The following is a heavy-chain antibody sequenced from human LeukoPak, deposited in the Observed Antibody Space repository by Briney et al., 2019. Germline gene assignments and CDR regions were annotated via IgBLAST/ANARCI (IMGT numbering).Heavy chain of an antibody. V-gene: IGHV1-69*04. CDR1: GGTFSGYA. CDR3: ATLEMATHWSNYFDY. CDR2: IIPILGIA. J-gene: IGHJ4*02. Sequence: SVKVSCKASGGTFSGYAISWVRQAPGQGLEWMGRIIPILGIANYAQKFQGRVTITADKSTSTAYMELSSLRSEDTAVYYCATLEMATHWSNYFDYWGQGTLVTVSS. D-gene: IGHD5-24*01.